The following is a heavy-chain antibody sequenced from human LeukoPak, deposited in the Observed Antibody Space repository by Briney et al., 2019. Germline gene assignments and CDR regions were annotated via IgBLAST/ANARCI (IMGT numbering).Heavy chain of an antibody. CDR1: GFTFSSYA. CDR2: ISGDAGST. D-gene: IGHD6-13*01. Sequence: QSGGSLRLSCAPSGFTFSSYAMSWVRQAPGKGLEWVSAISGDAGSTYYADSVKGRFTISRDNSKNTLYLQMNSLRAEDTAVYYCAKGRIARTGCHYDYWGQGTLVTVSS. J-gene: IGHJ4*02. V-gene: IGHV3-23*01. CDR3: AKGRIARTGCHYDY.